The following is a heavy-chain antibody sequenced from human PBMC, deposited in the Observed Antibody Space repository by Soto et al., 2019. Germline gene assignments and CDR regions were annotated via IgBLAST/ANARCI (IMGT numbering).Heavy chain of an antibody. V-gene: IGHV1-69*02. Sequence: ASVKVSCKASGGTFSSYTISWVRQAPGQGLEWMGRIVPILGIANYAQKFQGRVTITADKSTSTAYMVLSSLRSEDTAVYYCAKSMGSVGFWSGYSVLLDAFDIWGQGTMVTVSS. CDR2: IVPILGIA. J-gene: IGHJ3*02. CDR1: GGTFSSYT. D-gene: IGHD3-3*01. CDR3: AKSMGSVGFWSGYSVLLDAFDI.